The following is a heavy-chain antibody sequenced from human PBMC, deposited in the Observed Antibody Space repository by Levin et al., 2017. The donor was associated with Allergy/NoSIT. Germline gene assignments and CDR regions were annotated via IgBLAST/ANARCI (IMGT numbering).Heavy chain of an antibody. CDR2: ISYDGSNK. Sequence: LSLTCAASGFTFSSYGMHWVRQAPGKGLEWVAVISYDGSNKYYADSVKGRFTISRDNSKNTLYLQMNSLRAEDTAVYYCAKDTGPTIFGVVTELDYWGQGTLVTVSS. V-gene: IGHV3-30*18. D-gene: IGHD3-3*01. J-gene: IGHJ4*02. CDR1: GFTFSSYG. CDR3: AKDTGPTIFGVVTELDY.